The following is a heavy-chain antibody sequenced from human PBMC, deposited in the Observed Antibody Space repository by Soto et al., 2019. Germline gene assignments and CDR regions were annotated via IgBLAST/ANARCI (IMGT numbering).Heavy chain of an antibody. J-gene: IGHJ5*02. CDR1: GFTFSSYS. CDR3: AREGGNLSWFDP. D-gene: IGHD1-26*01. Sequence: EVQLVESGGGLVQPGGSLRLSCAASGFTFSSYSMNWVRQAPGKGLEWVSYISSSSSTIYYADSVKGRFTISRDNAKNSLYRQMNSLRDEDTAVYCCAREGGNLSWFDPWGQGTLVTVSS. CDR2: ISSSSSTI. V-gene: IGHV3-48*02.